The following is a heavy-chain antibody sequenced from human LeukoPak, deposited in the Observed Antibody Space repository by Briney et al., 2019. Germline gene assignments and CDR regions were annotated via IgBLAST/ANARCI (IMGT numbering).Heavy chain of an antibody. Sequence: PGGSLRLSCAASGFTFSSYAMSWVRQASGKGLEWVSAISGSGGSTYYADSVKGRFTISRDNSKNTVYLQMNSLRAEDTAVYYCAAIRREVLWFGEDEMRDYWGQGTLVTVSS. CDR3: AAIRREVLWFGEDEMRDY. D-gene: IGHD3-10*01. CDR1: GFTFSSYA. J-gene: IGHJ4*02. V-gene: IGHV3-23*01. CDR2: ISGSGGST.